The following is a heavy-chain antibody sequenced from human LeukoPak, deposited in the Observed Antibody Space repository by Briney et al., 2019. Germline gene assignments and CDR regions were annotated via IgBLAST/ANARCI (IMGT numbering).Heavy chain of an antibody. CDR2: MYNSGST. CDR3: VRRGSEYDSSGYYYFDY. V-gene: IGHV4-59*08. Sequence: SETLSLTCTVSGGSISSYYWSWIRQPPGKGLEWIGSMYNSGSTNYNPSLRSRVTISVDTSKNQFSLKLSSATAADTAVYYCVRRGSEYDSSGYYYFDYWGQGTLVTVSS. D-gene: IGHD3-22*01. J-gene: IGHJ4*02. CDR1: GGSISSYY.